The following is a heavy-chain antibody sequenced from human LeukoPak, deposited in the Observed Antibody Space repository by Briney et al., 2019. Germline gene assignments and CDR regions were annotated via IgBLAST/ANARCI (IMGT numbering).Heavy chain of an antibody. CDR1: GFTFSSYG. Sequence: GGSLRLSCAASGFTFSSYGMHWVRQAPGKGLEWVAVISYDGSNKYYADSVKGRFTISRDNPKNTLYLQMNSLRAEDTAVYYCAKVTRSVREPYYYGMDVWGQGTTVTASS. V-gene: IGHV3-30*18. J-gene: IGHJ6*02. CDR2: ISYDGSNK. CDR3: AKVTRSVREPYYYGMDV. D-gene: IGHD3-10*01.